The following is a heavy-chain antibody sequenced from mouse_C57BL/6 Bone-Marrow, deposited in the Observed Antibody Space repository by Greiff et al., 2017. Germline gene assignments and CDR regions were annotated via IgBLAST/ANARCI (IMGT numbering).Heavy chain of an antibody. CDR3: TVYYDYDGYYFDY. J-gene: IGHJ2*01. D-gene: IGHD2-4*01. Sequence: EVKLEESGGGLVQPGGSMKLSCAASGFTFSDSWMDWVRQSPEKGLEWVAEIRNKANNHASYYAESVKGRFTISRDDCKSSVYLQMNRLRAEDTGIYYCTVYYDYDGYYFDYWGQGTTLTVSS. V-gene: IGHV6-6*01. CDR1: GFTFSDSW. CDR2: IRNKANNHAS.